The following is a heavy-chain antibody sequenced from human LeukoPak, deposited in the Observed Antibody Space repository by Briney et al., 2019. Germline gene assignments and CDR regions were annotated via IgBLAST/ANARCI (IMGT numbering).Heavy chain of an antibody. CDR3: AKDRAITIFGVVINYFDY. CDR2: ISGSGGST. D-gene: IGHD3-3*01. Sequence: GGSLRLSCAASGFTFSSYAMSWVRQAPGKGLEWISAISGSGGSTYYADSVKGPFTTSRDNSKNTLYLQMNSLRAEDTAVYYCAKDRAITIFGVVINYFDYWGQGTLVTVSS. CDR1: GFTFSSYA. J-gene: IGHJ4*02. V-gene: IGHV3-23*01.